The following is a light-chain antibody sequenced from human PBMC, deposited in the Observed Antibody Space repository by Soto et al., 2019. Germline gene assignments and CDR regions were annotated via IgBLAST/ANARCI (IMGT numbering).Light chain of an antibody. CDR1: QGISNY. CDR2: AAS. V-gene: IGKV1-27*01. CDR3: KKYNSAPWT. Sequence: DIQMTQSPSSLSASVGDRVTITCRASQGISNYLAWYQQKTGKVPRLLIFAASTLQSGAPSRFRGAGSETDFTLTINGLQPEDVATYYCKKYNSAPWTFGQGTQGDI. J-gene: IGKJ1*01.